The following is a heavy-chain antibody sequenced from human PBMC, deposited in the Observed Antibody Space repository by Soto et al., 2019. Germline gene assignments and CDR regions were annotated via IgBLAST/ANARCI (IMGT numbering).Heavy chain of an antibody. Sequence: QVQLVESGGGVVQPGRSLRLSCAASGFTFSSYGMHWVRQAPGKGLEWVAVISYDGSNKYYADSVKGRFTISRDNSKNTLYLQMNSPRAEDTAVYYCAKGGGGLPMDVWGQGTTVTVSS. V-gene: IGHV3-30*18. CDR2: ISYDGSNK. J-gene: IGHJ6*02. D-gene: IGHD3-16*01. CDR1: GFTFSSYG. CDR3: AKGGGGLPMDV.